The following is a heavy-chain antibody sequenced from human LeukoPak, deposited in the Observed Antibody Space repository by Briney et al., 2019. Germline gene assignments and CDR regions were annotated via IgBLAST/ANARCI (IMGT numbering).Heavy chain of an antibody. CDR1: GASISSDY. CDR3: ARATYGGNYYFDY. D-gene: IGHD4-23*01. CDR2: ISYSGNT. J-gene: IGHJ4*02. V-gene: IGHV4-59*01. Sequence: SETLSLTCTVSGASISSDYWSWIRRPPGKGLEWIGYISYSGNTKYNPSLKSRVTVSLDRSKTQHSLELSSVTAADTAVYYCARATYGGNYYFDYWGQGSLVTVSS.